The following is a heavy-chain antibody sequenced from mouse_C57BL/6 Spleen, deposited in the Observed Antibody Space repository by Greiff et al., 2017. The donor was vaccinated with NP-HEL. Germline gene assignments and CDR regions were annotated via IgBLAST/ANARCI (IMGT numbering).Heavy chain of an antibody. CDR2: IRNKANGYTT. J-gene: IGHJ1*03. D-gene: IGHD1-1*01. CDR3: ARSSTTVVPYWYFDV. CDR1: GFTFTDYY. V-gene: IGHV7-3*01. Sequence: EVKLQESGGGLVQPGGSLSLSCAASGFTFTDYYMSWVRQPPGKALEWLGFIRNKANGYTTEYSASVKGRFTISRDNSQSILYLQMNALRAEDSATYYCARSSTTVVPYWYFDVWGTGTTVTVSS.